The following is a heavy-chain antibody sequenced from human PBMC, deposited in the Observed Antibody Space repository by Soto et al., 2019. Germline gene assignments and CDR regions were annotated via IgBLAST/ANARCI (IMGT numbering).Heavy chain of an antibody. CDR2: IIPILGIA. J-gene: IGHJ6*02. CDR3: ARDGSSWYNGMDV. V-gene: IGHV1-69*08. CDR1: GGTFSSYT. Sequence: QVQLVQSGAEVKKPGSSVKVSCKASGGTFSSYTISCVRQAPGQGLEWMGRIIPILGIANYAQKFQGRVTITADKSTSTAYMELSSLISEDTAVYYCARDGSSWYNGMDVWGQGTTVTVSS. D-gene: IGHD6-13*01.